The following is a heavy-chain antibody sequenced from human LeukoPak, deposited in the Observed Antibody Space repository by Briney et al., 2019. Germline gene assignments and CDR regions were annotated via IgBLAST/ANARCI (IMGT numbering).Heavy chain of an antibody. J-gene: IGHJ4*02. D-gene: IGHD3-10*01. Sequence: SEALSLTCAVYGGSFSGYYWSWIRQPPGKGLEWIGEINHSGSTNYNPSLKSRVTISVDTSKNQFSLKLSSVTAADTAVYYCARGGYYGSGSYYPYHYWGQGTLVTVSS. CDR2: INHSGST. CDR3: ARGGYYGSGSYYPYHY. CDR1: GGSFSGYY. V-gene: IGHV4-34*01.